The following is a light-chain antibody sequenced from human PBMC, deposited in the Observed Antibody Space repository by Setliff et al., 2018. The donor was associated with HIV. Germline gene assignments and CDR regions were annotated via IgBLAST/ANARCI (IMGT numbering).Light chain of an antibody. CDR2: SDN. J-gene: IGLJ1*01. CDR1: RSNIGTNT. CDR3: SSYRSGNTLV. Sequence: QSALTQPPSASATPGQRVTISCSGSRSNIGTNTVTWYQHLPGTAPKLLIYSDNQRPSGVPDRFSGSKSGNTASLTISGLQAEDEADYYCSSYRSGNTLVFGTGTKVTVL. V-gene: IGLV1-44*01.